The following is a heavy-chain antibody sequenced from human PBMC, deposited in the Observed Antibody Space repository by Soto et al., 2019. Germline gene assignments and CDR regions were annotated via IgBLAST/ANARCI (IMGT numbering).Heavy chain of an antibody. CDR3: VRLFYYGSGSWVE. J-gene: IGHJ4*02. Sequence: QVQLVQSGAEVKKPGASVKVSCKASGYTFTSYDINWVRQATGQGLEWMGWVNPNNGPTGYAQKFQGRVTMTRNTSISTAYMELDSLRSEDTAVYYCVRLFYYGSGSWVEWGQGTLVTVSS. CDR2: VNPNNGPT. V-gene: IGHV1-8*01. CDR1: GYTFTSYD. D-gene: IGHD3-10*01.